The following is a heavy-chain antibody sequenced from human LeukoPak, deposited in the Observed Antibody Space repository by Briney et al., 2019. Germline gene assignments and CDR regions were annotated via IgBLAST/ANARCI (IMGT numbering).Heavy chain of an antibody. J-gene: IGHJ4*02. CDR1: GFTFSSSA. D-gene: IGHD6-13*01. V-gene: IGHV3-23*01. Sequence: GGSLRLSCAASGFTFSSSAMSWVRQAPGKGLEWVSAISNNGGYTYYADSVQGRFTISRDNSKNTLYLQMNSLRAEDTAVYYCAKAGSIAAAKFDYWGQGTLVTVSS. CDR3: AKAGSIAAAKFDY. CDR2: ISNNGGYT.